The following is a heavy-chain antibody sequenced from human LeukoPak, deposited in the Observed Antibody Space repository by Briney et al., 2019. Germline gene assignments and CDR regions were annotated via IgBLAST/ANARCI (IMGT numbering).Heavy chain of an antibody. CDR2: INPSGGST. CDR3: ARGGHLRYGDTQNWFDP. J-gene: IGHJ5*02. D-gene: IGHD4-17*01. Sequence: ASVKVSCKTSGYTFTNNAINWVRQAPGQGLEGMALINPSGGSTRYAQKLQGRVTMTRDTSTTTVYMELSSLRSEDTAVYYCARGGHLRYGDTQNWFDPWGQGTLVTVSS. CDR1: GYTFTNNA. V-gene: IGHV1-46*04.